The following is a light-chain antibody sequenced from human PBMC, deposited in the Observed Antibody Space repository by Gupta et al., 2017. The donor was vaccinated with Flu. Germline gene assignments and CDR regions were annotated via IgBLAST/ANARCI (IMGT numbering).Light chain of an antibody. Sequence: QSVLTQPPSASGTPGHTVTISGTGSTSNIGDNPVTWYQQLQGTAPKLLIFDDSQRPSGVPDRFSGSKSGTSASLAITVLQSQDEADYSCAACDGSLNGFVFGTGTQVTVL. CDR2: DDS. J-gene: IGLJ1*01. CDR3: AACDGSLNGFV. V-gene: IGLV1-44*01. CDR1: TSNIGDNP.